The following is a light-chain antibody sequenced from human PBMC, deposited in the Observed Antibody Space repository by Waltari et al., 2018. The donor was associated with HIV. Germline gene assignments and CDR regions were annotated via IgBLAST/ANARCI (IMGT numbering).Light chain of an antibody. CDR1: SSDVGGYDY. CDR3: SSYTSSTTPYV. V-gene: IGLV2-14*01. J-gene: IGLJ1*01. Sequence: QSALTQPASVSGSPGQSITFSCTGTSSDVGGYDYVSWYQQHPGKAPKLMIYEVSNRPSGVSNRFSGSKSGNTASLTISGLQADDEADYYCSSYTSSTTPYVFGTGTKVTVL. CDR2: EVS.